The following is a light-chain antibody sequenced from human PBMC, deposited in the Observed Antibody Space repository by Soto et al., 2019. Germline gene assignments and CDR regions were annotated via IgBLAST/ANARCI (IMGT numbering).Light chain of an antibody. J-gene: IGLJ2*01. CDR2: SNN. Sequence: QLVLTQPPSASGTPGQRVTISCSGNSSNIGSNSANWYQQLPGTAPKLLIYSNNQRRSGVPDRFSGSKSGTSATLAISGLQSEDEADYYCTSWDDSVHGPLFGGGTKLTVL. CDR3: TSWDDSVHGPL. V-gene: IGLV1-44*01. CDR1: SSNIGSNS.